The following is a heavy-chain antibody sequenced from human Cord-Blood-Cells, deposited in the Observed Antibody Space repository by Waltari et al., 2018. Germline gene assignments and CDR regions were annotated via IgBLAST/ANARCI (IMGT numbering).Heavy chain of an antibody. Sequence: QVQLQESGPGLVTPSETLSLTCTVSGGSISSYYWSWIRQPPGKGLEWIGYIYYSGSTNYNPSLKSRVTISVDTSKNQFSLKLSSVTAADTAVYYCARVSSSWYFYYFDYWGQGTLVTVSS. J-gene: IGHJ4*02. CDR1: GGSISSYY. V-gene: IGHV4-59*01. CDR3: ARVSSSWYFYYFDY. CDR2: IYYSGST. D-gene: IGHD6-13*01.